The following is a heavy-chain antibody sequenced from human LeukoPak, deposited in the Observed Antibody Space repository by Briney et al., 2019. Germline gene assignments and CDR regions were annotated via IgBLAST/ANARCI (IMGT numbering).Heavy chain of an antibody. J-gene: IGHJ5*02. CDR1: GGSISSSSYY. CDR2: IYYSGST. Sequence: SETLSLTCTVSGGSISSSSYYWGWIRQPPGKGLEWIGSIYYSGSTYYNPSLKSRLTISVDTSKNQFSLKPTSVTAADTAVYYCARLNKPGWFDPWGQGTLVTVSS. D-gene: IGHD1-14*01. CDR3: ARLNKPGWFDP. V-gene: IGHV4-39*01.